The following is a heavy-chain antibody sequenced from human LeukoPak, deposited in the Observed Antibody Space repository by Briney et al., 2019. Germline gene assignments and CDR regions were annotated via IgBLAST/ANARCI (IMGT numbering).Heavy chain of an antibody. D-gene: IGHD2-2*01. CDR3: AKDSGCSSASCYFSAFDI. J-gene: IGHJ3*02. Sequence: PGRSLRLSCAASGFTFAAYAMTWVRQAPGQGLEWVSGISRNSGSIGYADSVKGRFTISRDNAKNSLYLQMNSLRAEDTALYYCAKDSGCSSASCYFSAFDIWGQGTMVTVSS. V-gene: IGHV3-9*01. CDR2: ISRNSGSI. CDR1: GFTFAAYA.